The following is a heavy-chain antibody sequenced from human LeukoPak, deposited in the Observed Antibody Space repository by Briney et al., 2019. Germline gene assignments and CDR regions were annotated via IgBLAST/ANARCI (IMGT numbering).Heavy chain of an antibody. V-gene: IGHV1-69*04. CDR1: GGTFSNYA. J-gene: IGHJ4*01. Sequence: GASVKVSCKASGGTFSNYAISWVRQAPGHGLEWIGRITPLLDIVNYAQKFQDRLTISADASTGTAYMEMSGLRSEDTAMYYCASISSFDRAVYYGDYWGHGTLVIVS. CDR2: ITPLLDIV. CDR3: ASISSFDRAVYYGDY. D-gene: IGHD3-22*01.